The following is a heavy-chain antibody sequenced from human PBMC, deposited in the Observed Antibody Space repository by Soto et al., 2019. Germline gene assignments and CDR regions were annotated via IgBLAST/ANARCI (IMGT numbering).Heavy chain of an antibody. D-gene: IGHD3-22*01. CDR3: ARVGPWVPYYYDSSPYTFENWFDP. V-gene: IGHV4-4*07. J-gene: IGHJ5*02. Sequence: SETLSLTCTVSGGSISSYYWSWIRQPAGKGLEWIGRIYTSGSTNYNPSLKSRVTMSVDTSKNQFSLKLSSVTAADTAVYYCARVGPWVPYYYDSSPYTFENWFDPWGQGTLVTVSS. CDR2: IYTSGST. CDR1: GGSISSYY.